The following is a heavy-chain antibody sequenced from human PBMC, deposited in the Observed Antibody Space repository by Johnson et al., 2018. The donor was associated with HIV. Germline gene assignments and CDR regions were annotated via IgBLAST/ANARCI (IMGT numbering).Heavy chain of an antibody. D-gene: IGHD1-26*01. CDR2: INWNGGST. V-gene: IGHV3-20*04. Sequence: VQLVESGGGVVQPGRSLRLSCAASGFTFSSYGMHWVRQAPGKGLEWVSGINWNGGSTGYADSVKGRFTISRDSAKNSLYLQINSLRAEDTALYCCARGSGSYYSNAFDIWGQGTMVTVSS. CDR3: ARGSGSYYSNAFDI. CDR1: GFTFSSYG. J-gene: IGHJ3*02.